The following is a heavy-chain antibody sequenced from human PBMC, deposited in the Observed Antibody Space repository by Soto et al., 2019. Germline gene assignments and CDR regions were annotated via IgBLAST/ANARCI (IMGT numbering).Heavy chain of an antibody. V-gene: IGHV2-70*01. CDR2: IDRDDDK. J-gene: IGHJ6*02. CDR1: GFSLSTSGMC. Sequence: SGPTLVNPTQTLTLTCTFSGFSLSTSGMCVSWIRQPPGKALEWLALIDRDDDKYYSTSLKTRLTINKDTSKNQVVLTMTNMYPVDTATYYCARNRGDLDGYYYYGMDVWGQGT. CDR3: ARNRGDLDGYYYYGMDV. D-gene: IGHD2-21*01.